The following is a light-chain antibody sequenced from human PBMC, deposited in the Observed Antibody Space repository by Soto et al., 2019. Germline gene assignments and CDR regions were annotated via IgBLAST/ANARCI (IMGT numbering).Light chain of an antibody. CDR2: AAS. Sequence: DIQVTQSPSSLSASVGDRVTITCRASQNIRTFLNWYQQKPGKSPNLLISAASTLHSGVPSRFSGSGSETEFTLVISSLQPEDSATYYCQQGYSSPYTFGQGTRLAIK. CDR3: QQGYSSPYT. V-gene: IGKV1-39*01. CDR1: QNIRTF. J-gene: IGKJ2*01.